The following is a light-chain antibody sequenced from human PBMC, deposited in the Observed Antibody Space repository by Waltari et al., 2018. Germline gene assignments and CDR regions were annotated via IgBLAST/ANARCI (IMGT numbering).Light chain of an antibody. Sequence: EFVLSQSPGTLSLSPGERAALSCRASQSVGRTLAWYQQKPGQAPRLLIYGASNRATGIPDRFSGSGSGTDFSLTISGLEPEDFAVYYCQHYVRLPATFGQGTKVEIK. J-gene: IGKJ1*01. CDR1: QSVGRT. V-gene: IGKV3-20*01. CDR2: GAS. CDR3: QHYVRLPAT.